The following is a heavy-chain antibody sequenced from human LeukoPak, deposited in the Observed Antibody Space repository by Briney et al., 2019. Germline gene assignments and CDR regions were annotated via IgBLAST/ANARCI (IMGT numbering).Heavy chain of an antibody. CDR2: ISYDGSDK. D-gene: IGHD5-18*01. J-gene: IGHJ4*02. CDR3: AKSSGYSHGPPDY. V-gene: IGHV3-30*18. CDR1: GFTFSSYG. Sequence: GGSLRLSCAASGFTFSSYGMHWVRQPPGKGLEWVVVISYDGSDKYYVDPVKGRFTISRDNPKNTLYLQMNSLRVEDTAVYYCAKSSGYSHGPPDYWGQGTLVTVSS.